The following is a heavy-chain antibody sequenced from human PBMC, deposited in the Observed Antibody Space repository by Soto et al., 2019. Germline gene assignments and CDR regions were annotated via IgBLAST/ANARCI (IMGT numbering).Heavy chain of an antibody. J-gene: IGHJ4*02. Sequence: PWRSLRLSCAASGLIFSDVWMTWVRQAPGKGLEWVGRIKTKPDDGTIDYAAPVRGRFTISRDDSKNTLYLQMTSLTPDDTGVYYCTTSNLGVDFWGPGTLVTVSS. V-gene: IGHV3-15*01. CDR1: GLIFSDVW. D-gene: IGHD1-1*01. CDR3: TTSNLGVDF. CDR2: IKTKPDDGTI.